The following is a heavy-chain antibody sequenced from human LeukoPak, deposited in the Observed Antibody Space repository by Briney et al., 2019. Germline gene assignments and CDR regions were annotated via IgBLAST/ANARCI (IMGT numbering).Heavy chain of an antibody. CDR1: GVSIRSSGHY. D-gene: IGHD2-15*01. Sequence: SETLSLTCTVSGVSIRSSGHYWGWIRQPPGKGLEWIANIYYSGNTYYNPSLKSRVTMSVDTSKNQFSLKLTSVTAADTAVYYCARALNPLPGTYYFDYWGQGTLVTVSS. V-gene: IGHV4-39*07. J-gene: IGHJ4*02. CDR3: ARALNPLPGTYYFDY. CDR2: IYYSGNT.